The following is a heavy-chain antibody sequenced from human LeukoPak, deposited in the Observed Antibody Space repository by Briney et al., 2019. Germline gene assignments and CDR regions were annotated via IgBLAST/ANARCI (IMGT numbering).Heavy chain of an antibody. J-gene: IGHJ3*02. Sequence: PGGSLRLSCAASGFTFDDYGMSWVRQAPGKGLEWVSGINWNGGSTGYADSAKGRFTISRDNAKNSLYLQMNSLRAEDTALYYCARARTNSYYDFWSGYYLDAFDIWGQGTMVTVSS. CDR2: INWNGGST. V-gene: IGHV3-20*04. CDR1: GFTFDDYG. CDR3: ARARTNSYYDFWSGYYLDAFDI. D-gene: IGHD3-3*01.